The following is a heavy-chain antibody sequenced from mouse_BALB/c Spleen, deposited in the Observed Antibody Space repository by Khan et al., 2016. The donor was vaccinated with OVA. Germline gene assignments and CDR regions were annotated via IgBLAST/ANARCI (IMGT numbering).Heavy chain of an antibody. J-gene: IGHJ3*01. D-gene: IGHD1-2*01. CDR3: ARELRLGGFAY. V-gene: IGHV2-6-7*01. Sequence: QVQLKQSGPGLVAPSQSLSITCTVSGFSLTDYGVNWVRQSPGKRLEWLGMIWGDGSTDYDSALKSRLSINKDNSKSQVFLKMNSLQTDDTARYYCARELRLGGFAYWGQGTLVTVSA. CDR2: IWGDGST. CDR1: GFSLTDYG.